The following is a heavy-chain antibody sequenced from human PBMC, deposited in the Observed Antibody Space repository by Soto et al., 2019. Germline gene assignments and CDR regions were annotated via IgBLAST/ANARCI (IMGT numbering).Heavy chain of an antibody. V-gene: IGHV3-30*18. CDR1: GFTFSYYG. J-gene: IGHJ4*02. CDR3: AKDRRPHEYCSGGSCYNGFAY. Sequence: GGSLRLSCAASGFTFSYYGMHWARQAPGKGLEWVAVISYDGSNKYYADSVEGRFTISRDKSKNRLYLQMNSLRAEDTAVFYCAKDRRPHEYCSGGSCYNGFAYWGQGTLVTVSS. CDR2: ISYDGSNK. D-gene: IGHD2-15*01.